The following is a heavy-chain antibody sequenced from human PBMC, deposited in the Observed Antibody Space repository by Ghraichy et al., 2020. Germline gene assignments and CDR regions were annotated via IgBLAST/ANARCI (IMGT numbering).Heavy chain of an antibody. CDR1: GFTFSSYA. CDR2: ISYDGSNK. V-gene: IGHV3-30*04. J-gene: IGHJ6*02. CDR3: ARDFVLRCLEWLSCADYSYYAMAV. Sequence: GGSLRLSCAASGFTFSSYAMHWVRQAPGKGLEWVAVISYDGSNKYYADSVKGRFTISRDNSKNTLYLQMNSLRAEDTAVYYCARDFVLRCLEWLSCADYSYYAMAVWGQGTTVTVSS. D-gene: IGHD3-3*01.